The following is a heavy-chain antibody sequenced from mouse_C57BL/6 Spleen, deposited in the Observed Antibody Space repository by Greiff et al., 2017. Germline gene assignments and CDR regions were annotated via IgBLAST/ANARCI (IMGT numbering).Heavy chain of an antibody. Sequence: QVQLKQPGTELVKPGASVKLSCKASGYTFTSYWMHWVKQRPGQGLEWIGNINPSNGGTNYNEKFKSKATLTVDKSSSTAYMQLSSLTSEDSAVYYCARYDGYYFRYFDVWGTGTTVTVSS. V-gene: IGHV1-53*01. D-gene: IGHD2-3*01. J-gene: IGHJ1*03. CDR2: INPSNGGT. CDR3: ARYDGYYFRYFDV. CDR1: GYTFTSYW.